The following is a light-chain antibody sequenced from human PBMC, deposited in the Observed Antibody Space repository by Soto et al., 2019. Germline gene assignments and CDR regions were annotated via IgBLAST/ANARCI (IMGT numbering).Light chain of an antibody. Sequence: IVLTQSPGTLSLSPGERATLSCRASQSVTSNYLAWYQQKPGQAPRLLIYGASTRASDIPDRFSGSVSGTDFTLTISILEPEDFAIYYCQQYGTSPRITFGQGTRLDIK. V-gene: IGKV3-20*01. J-gene: IGKJ5*01. CDR3: QQYGTSPRIT. CDR1: QSVTSNY. CDR2: GAS.